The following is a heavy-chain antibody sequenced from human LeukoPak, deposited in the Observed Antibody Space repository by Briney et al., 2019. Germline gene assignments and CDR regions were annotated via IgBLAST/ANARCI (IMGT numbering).Heavy chain of an antibody. CDR1: GFTLSSNY. D-gene: IGHD5-18*01. J-gene: IGHJ4*02. CDR2: IYTSGST. Sequence: PGGSLRLSCAASGFTLSSNYMSWVRQAPGKGLEWVSVIYTSGSTYYTDPVKGRSTISRDNSKNTLYLQMNSLSPEDTAMYYCARDLAAMAPGGYWGQGTLVTVSS. CDR3: ARDLAAMAPGGY. V-gene: IGHV3-53*01.